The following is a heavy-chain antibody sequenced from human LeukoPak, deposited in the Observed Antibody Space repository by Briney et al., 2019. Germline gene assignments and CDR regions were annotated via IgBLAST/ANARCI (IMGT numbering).Heavy chain of an antibody. CDR1: GGSISSSNW. CDR2: IYHSGST. D-gene: IGHD6-13*01. V-gene: IGHV4-4*02. J-gene: IGHJ5*02. CDR3: ARDPSSSGFNWFDP. Sequence: KTSETLSLTCAVSGGSISSSNWWSWVRQPPGKGLEWIGEIYHSGSTNYNPSLKSRVTISVDKSKNQFSLKLSSVTAADTAVYYCARDPSSSGFNWFDPWGQGTLVTVSS.